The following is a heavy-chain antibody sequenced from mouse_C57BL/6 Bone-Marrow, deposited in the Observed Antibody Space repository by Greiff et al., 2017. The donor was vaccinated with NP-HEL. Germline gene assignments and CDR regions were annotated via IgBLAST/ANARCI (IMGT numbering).Heavy chain of an antibody. D-gene: IGHD3-1*01. CDR1: GYTFTSYG. CDR3: ARSLFGTWFAY. V-gene: IGHV1-81*01. J-gene: IGHJ3*01. CDR2: IYPRSGNT. Sequence: VQLQQSGAELARPGASVKLSCKASGYTFTSYGISWVKQRTGQGLEWIGEIYPRSGNTYYNEKVKGKATLTADKSSSTAYMELRSLTSEDSAVYFCARSLFGTWFAYWGQGTLVTVSA.